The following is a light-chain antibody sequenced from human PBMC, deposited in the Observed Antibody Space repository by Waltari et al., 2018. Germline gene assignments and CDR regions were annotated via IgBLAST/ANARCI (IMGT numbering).Light chain of an antibody. CDR1: NYDVGYYNY. V-gene: IGLV2-11*01. CDR2: DVT. J-gene: IGLJ3*02. CDR3: SSYSGTYTLL. Sequence: QSALTQPRSVSESPGQSVTISCTGTNYDVGYYNYVSWYQHHTGKAPKLMIYDVTKRPSVVPDLFSGSQYGNTSSLTISGLQAEDEADYYCSSYSGTYTLLFGGGTKLTVL.